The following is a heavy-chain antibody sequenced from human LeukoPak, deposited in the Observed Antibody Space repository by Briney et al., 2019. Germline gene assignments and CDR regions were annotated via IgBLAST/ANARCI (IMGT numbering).Heavy chain of an antibody. J-gene: IGHJ6*02. CDR2: IYSGGST. CDR3: ARVLTKGNIRLYGMDV. V-gene: IGHV3-53*01. D-gene: IGHD4-23*01. Sequence: GGSLRLSCAASGFTFSNHWMSWVRQAPGKGLEWVSVIYSGGSTYYADSVKGRFTISRDNSKNTLYPQMNSLRAEDTAVYYCARVLTKGNIRLYGMDVWGQGTTVTVSS. CDR1: GFTFSNHW.